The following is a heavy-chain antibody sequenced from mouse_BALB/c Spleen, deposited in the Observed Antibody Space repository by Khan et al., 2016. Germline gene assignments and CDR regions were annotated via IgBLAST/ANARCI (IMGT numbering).Heavy chain of an antibody. Sequence: VQLQQSGPELVKPGASVKMSCKASGYTFTNYVIHWVKQKPGQGLEWIGYINPYNDDTKYNEKFKGQATLTSDKSSSTAYMELSSLTSEDSAVYYGARIDYDGDWYFEVWGAGTTVTVSS. J-gene: IGHJ1*01. CDR3: ARIDYDGDWYFEV. CDR1: GYTFTNYV. D-gene: IGHD2-4*01. CDR2: INPYNDDT. V-gene: IGHV1S136*01.